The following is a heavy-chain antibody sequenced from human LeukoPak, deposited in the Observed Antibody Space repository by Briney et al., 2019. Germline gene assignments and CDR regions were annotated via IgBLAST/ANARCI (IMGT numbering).Heavy chain of an antibody. J-gene: IGHJ5*02. CDR3: ARVALPITMVRGVKINWFDP. D-gene: IGHD3-10*01. CDR1: GFTFSDYY. Sequence: GGSLRLSCAASGFTFSDYYMSWIRQAPGKGLEWVSYISSSGSTIYYADSVKGRFTISRDNAKNSLYLQMNSLRAEDTAVYYCARVALPITMVRGVKINWFDPWGQGTLVTVSS. CDR2: ISSSGSTI. V-gene: IGHV3-11*01.